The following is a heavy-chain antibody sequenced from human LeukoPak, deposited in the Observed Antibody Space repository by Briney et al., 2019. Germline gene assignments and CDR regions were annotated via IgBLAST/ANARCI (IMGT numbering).Heavy chain of an antibody. CDR2: ISSSSSYK. V-gene: IGHV3-21*01. J-gene: IGHJ4*02. D-gene: IGHD3-22*01. CDR1: GFTFSTYS. Sequence: GGSLRLSCAASGFTFSTYSMNWVRQAPGKGLEWVSSISSSSSYKYYADSVKGRFTISRDNAKNSLYLQMNSLRAEDTAVYYCARDFLQYYYDSSGPNPFDYWGQGTLVTVSS. CDR3: ARDFLQYYYDSSGPNPFDY.